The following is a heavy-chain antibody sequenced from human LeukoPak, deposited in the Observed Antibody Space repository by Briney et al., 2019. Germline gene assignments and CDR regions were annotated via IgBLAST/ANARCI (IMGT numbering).Heavy chain of an antibody. CDR3: ARPPAPPPGRLDY. Sequence: SVKVSCKASGGTFSSYAISWVRQAPGQGLEWMGGIIPIFGTANYAQKFQGRVTITADESTSTAYMELSSLRSEDTAVYYCARPPAPPPGRLDYGGKEPRVTVS. CDR2: IIPIFGTA. V-gene: IGHV1-69*13. D-gene: IGHD2-2*01. CDR1: GGTFSSYA. J-gene: IGHJ4*02.